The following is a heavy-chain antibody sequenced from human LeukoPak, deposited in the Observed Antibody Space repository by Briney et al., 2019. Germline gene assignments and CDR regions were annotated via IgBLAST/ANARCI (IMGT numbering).Heavy chain of an antibody. D-gene: IGHD2-2*02. CDR3: ARMGCLSPSCYTLDY. CDR2: ISPYNGNT. V-gene: IGHV1-18*04. J-gene: IGHJ4*02. CDR1: GYTFTMYY. Sequence: GASVKVSCKASGYTFTMYYIHWVRQAPGQGLEWMGWISPYNGNTNYAQNLQGRLTMTTDTSTTTAYMELRSLRSDDTAVYYCARMGCLSPSCYTLDYWGQGTLVTVSS.